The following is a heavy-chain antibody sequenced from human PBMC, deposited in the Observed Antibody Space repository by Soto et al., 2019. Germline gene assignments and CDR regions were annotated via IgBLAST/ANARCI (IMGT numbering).Heavy chain of an antibody. Sequence: GGSLRLSCAASGFTFSSYAMSWVRQAPGKGLEWVSAISGSGGSTYYADSVKGRFTISRDNSKNTLYLQMNSLRAEDTAVYYCAKDRSYYYDSSGRGIFDPWGQGTLVTVS. D-gene: IGHD3-22*01. J-gene: IGHJ5*02. CDR2: ISGSGGST. V-gene: IGHV3-23*01. CDR3: AKDRSYYYDSSGRGIFDP. CDR1: GFTFSSYA.